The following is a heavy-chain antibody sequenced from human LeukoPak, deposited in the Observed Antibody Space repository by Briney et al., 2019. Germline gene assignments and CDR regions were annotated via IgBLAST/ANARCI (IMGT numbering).Heavy chain of an antibody. V-gene: IGHV1-46*01. CDR2: INPSGAGT. J-gene: IGHJ4*02. Sequence: ASVKDSCKASGYTFTSYYIHWVRQAPGQGLEWMGRINPSGAGTHYAQKSQGRVTVTRDTSTSTVYMELNSLRSDDTAVYYCAREEDGGYFDYWGQGTLVTVSS. D-gene: IGHD2-15*01. CDR3: AREEDGGYFDY. CDR1: GYTFTSYY.